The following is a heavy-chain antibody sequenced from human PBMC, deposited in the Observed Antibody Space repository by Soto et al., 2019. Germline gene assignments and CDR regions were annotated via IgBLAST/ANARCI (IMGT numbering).Heavy chain of an antibody. J-gene: IGHJ4*02. CDR1: GGSISSGGYY. CDR3: ARESIAVAADGGNYFDY. D-gene: IGHD6-19*01. CDR2: IYYSGST. Sequence: QVQLQESGPGLVKPSQTLSLTCTVSGGSISSGGYYWSWIRQHPGKGLEWIGYIYYSGSTYYNPSLKSRVTITVDTSKNPFSRKLSSVTAADTAVYYCARESIAVAADGGNYFDYWGQGTLVTVSS. V-gene: IGHV4-31*03.